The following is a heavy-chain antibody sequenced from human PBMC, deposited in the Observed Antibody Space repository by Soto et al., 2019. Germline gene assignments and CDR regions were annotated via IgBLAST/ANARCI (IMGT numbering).Heavy chain of an antibody. CDR3: ARDRKQLADYYYYGMDV. D-gene: IGHD6-6*01. CDR1: GYTFTGYY. J-gene: IGHJ6*02. CDR2: IIPIFGTA. Sequence: ASVKVSCKASGYTFTGYYMHWVRQAPGQGLEWMGGIIPIFGTANYAQKFQGRVTITADESTSTAYMELSSLRSEDTAVYYCARDRKQLADYYYYGMDVWGQGTTVNVSS. V-gene: IGHV1-69*13.